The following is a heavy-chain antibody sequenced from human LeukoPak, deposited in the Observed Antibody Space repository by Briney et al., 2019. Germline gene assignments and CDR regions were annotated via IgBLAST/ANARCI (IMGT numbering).Heavy chain of an antibody. CDR2: ISSSSNYI. D-gene: IGHD6-19*01. J-gene: IGHJ4*02. Sequence: GGSLRLSCAVSGFTFSSYDMNWVRQAPGKGLEWVSSISSSSNYIHYADSVKGRFTISRDNAKNSLYLQMNSLRAEDTAVYFCARGTLGAWGWWGQGTLVSVSA. CDR3: ARGTLGAWGW. V-gene: IGHV3-21*01. CDR1: GFTFSSYD.